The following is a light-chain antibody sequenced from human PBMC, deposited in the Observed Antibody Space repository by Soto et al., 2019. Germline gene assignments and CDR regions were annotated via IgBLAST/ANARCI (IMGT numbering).Light chain of an antibody. CDR2: HAS. J-gene: IGKJ1*01. CDR3: EHYHSYRT. V-gene: IGKV1-5*01. Sequence: DIQMTQSPSNLPASVGDRVTITCRSSQSIDRWLAWYQQRPGKAPKILIYHASSLETGVPSRFSGSGSRTEFTLTLSSLQPDAFATYECEHYHSYRTFGQGTKVDIK. CDR1: QSIDRW.